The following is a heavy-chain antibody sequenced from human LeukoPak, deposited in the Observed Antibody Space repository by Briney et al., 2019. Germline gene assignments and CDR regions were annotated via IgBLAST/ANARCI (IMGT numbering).Heavy chain of an antibody. J-gene: IGHJ4*02. CDR2: ISGSGGST. V-gene: IGHV3-23*01. Sequence: GASLRLSCAAPGFTFSSYAMSWVRQAPGKGLEWVSAISGSGGSTYYADSVKGRFTISRDNSKNTLYLQMNSLRAEDTAVYYCARALNWGYNYWGQGTLVTVSS. CDR3: ARALNWGYNY. D-gene: IGHD7-27*01. CDR1: GFTFSSYA.